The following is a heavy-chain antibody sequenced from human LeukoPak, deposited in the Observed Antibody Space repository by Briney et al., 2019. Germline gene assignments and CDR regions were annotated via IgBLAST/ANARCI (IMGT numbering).Heavy chain of an antibody. CDR3: ARGGDYYDSSGYSGSFDY. V-gene: IGHV1-69*04. J-gene: IGHJ4*02. CDR1: GGTFSSYA. Sequence: GASVKVSCKASGGTFSSYAISWVRQAPGQGLEWMGRIIPILGIANYAQKFQGRVTITADKSTSTAYMELSSLRSEDTAVYYCARGGDYYDSSGYSGSFDYWGQGTLVTVSS. CDR2: IIPILGIA. D-gene: IGHD3-22*01.